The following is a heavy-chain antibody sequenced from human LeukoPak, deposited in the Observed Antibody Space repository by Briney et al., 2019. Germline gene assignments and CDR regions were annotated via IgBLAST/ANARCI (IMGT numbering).Heavy chain of an antibody. D-gene: IGHD2-15*01. CDR3: AKDLGYSGY. CDR1: GFTFDDYA. J-gene: IGHJ4*02. Sequence: PGGSLRLSCAASGFTFDDYAMHWVRQAPVKGLEWVSGISWNSGSIGYADSVKGRFTISRDNAKNSLYLQMNSLRAEDTALYYCAKDLGYSGYWGQGTLVTVSS. V-gene: IGHV3-9*01. CDR2: ISWNSGSI.